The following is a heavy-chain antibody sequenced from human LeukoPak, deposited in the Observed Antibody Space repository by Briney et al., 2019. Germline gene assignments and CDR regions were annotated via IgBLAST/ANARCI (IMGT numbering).Heavy chain of an antibody. CDR3: TTDGGLLWFGELLLEDY. J-gene: IGHJ4*02. D-gene: IGHD3-10*01. V-gene: IGHV3-15*01. CDR2: IKSKTDGGTT. Sequence: GGSLRLSCAASGFTFSNAWMSWVRQAPGKGLEWVGRIKSKTDGGTTDYAAPVKGRFTISRDDSKNTLYLQMNSLKTEDTAAYYCTTDGGLLWFGELLLEDYWGQGTLVTVSS. CDR1: GFTFSNAW.